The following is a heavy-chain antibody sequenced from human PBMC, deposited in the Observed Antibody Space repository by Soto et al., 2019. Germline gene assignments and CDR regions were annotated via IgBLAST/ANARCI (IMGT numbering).Heavy chain of an antibody. CDR1: GGSFSGYY. Sequence: SETLSLTCAVYGGSFSGYYWSWIRQPPGKGLEWIGEINHSGSTNYNPSLKSRVTISVDTSKNQFSLKLSSVTAADTAVYYCARTSAGSIPGRPFVGFDYWGKGSLVTVSS. D-gene: IGHD6-6*01. J-gene: IGHJ4*02. CDR3: ARTSAGSIPGRPFVGFDY. V-gene: IGHV4-34*01. CDR2: INHSGST.